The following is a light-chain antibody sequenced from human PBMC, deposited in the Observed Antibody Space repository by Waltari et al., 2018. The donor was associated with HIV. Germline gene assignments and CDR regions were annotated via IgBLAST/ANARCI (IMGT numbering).Light chain of an antibody. CDR1: QGISSY. V-gene: IGKV1-9*01. CDR3: QQLNSFPLT. J-gene: IGKJ4*01. Sequence: DIQLTQSPFFLSASVGNSATITCRASQGISSYLAWYQQKPGKAPKLLIYAASTLQSGVPSRFSGSGSGTEFTLTISSLQPEDFATYYCQQLNSFPLTFGGGTKVEIK. CDR2: AAS.